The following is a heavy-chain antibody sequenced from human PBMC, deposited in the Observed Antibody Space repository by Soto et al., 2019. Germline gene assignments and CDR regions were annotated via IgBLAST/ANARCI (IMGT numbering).Heavy chain of an antibody. CDR2: INHSGST. CDR1: GGSFSGYY. CDR3: ARLKGLRGYSGYSQNYGMDV. J-gene: IGHJ6*02. Sequence: KTSETLSLTCAVYGGSFSGYYWSWIRQPPGKGLEWIGEINHSGSTNYTPSLKSRVTISVDTSKNQFSLKLSSVTAADTAVYYCARLKGLRGYSGYSQNYGMDVWGQVTTVTVSS. V-gene: IGHV4-34*01. D-gene: IGHD5-12*01.